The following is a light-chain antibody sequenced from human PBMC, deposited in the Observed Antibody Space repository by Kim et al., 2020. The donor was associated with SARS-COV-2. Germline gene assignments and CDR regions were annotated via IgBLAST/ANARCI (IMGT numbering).Light chain of an antibody. V-gene: IGLV2-14*03. J-gene: IGLJ3*02. CDR3: SSYTSSSTL. Sequence: QSALTQPASVSGSPGQSITISCTGTSSDVGGYNYVSWYQRHPGKAPKLMIYDVSNRPSGVSNRFSGSKSGNTASLTISGLQAEDEADYYCSSYTSSSTLFGGGTQLTVL. CDR2: DVS. CDR1: SSDVGGYNY.